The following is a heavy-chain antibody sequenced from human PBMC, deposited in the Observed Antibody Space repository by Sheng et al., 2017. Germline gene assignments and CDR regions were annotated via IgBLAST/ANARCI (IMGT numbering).Heavy chain of an antibody. D-gene: IGHD2-2*01. Sequence: QVQLVESGGGVVQPGGSLRLSCAASGFTFSSYGMHWVRQAPGKGLEWVAFIRYDGSNKYYADSVKGRFTISRDNSKNTLYLQMNSLRAEDTAVYYCATEIVVVPAGVVDWFDPWGQGTLVTVSS. CDR2: IRYDGSNK. CDR1: GFTFSSYG. J-gene: IGHJ5*02. V-gene: IGHV3-30*02. CDR3: ATEIVVVPAGVVDWFDP.